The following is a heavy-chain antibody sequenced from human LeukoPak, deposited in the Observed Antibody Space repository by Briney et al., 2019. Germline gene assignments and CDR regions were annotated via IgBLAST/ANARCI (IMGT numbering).Heavy chain of an antibody. V-gene: IGHV4-31*03. J-gene: IGHJ4*02. CDR2: IYYSGST. Sequence: PSETLPLTCTVSGGSISSGGYYWSWIRQHPGKGLEWIGYIYYSGSTYYNPSLKSRVTISVDTSKNQFSLKLSSVTAADTAVYYCASLPYYDILTGYYGVYWGQGTLVTVSS. CDR1: GGSISSGGYY. D-gene: IGHD3-9*01. CDR3: ASLPYYDILTGYYGVY.